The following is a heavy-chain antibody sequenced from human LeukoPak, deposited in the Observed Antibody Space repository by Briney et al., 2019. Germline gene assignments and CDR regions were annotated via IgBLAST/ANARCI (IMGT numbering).Heavy chain of an antibody. V-gene: IGHV1-2*02. CDR2: INPNSGGT. Sequence: ASVKVSCKASGYTFTGYYMHWVRQAPGQGLEWMGWINPNSGGTNYAQKFQGRVTMTRDTSITTAYLQWSSLKASDTAMYYCARQDHYYYGSGSSGAFDIWGQGTMVTVSS. CDR3: ARQDHYYYGSGSSGAFDI. J-gene: IGHJ3*02. D-gene: IGHD3-10*01. CDR1: GYTFTGYY.